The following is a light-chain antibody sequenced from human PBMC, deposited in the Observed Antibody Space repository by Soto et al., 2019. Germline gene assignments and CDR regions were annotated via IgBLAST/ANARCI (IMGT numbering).Light chain of an antibody. V-gene: IGLV1-40*01. Sequence: QTVVTQPPSVSGAPGQRVTISCTGSSSNIGAGYDVHWYQQLPGTAPKLLIYGNSNRPSGVPDRFSGSKSGTSASLAITGLQAEDEVDYYCQSYDSSLSGVVFGGGPKLTVL. CDR1: SSNIGAGYD. J-gene: IGLJ2*01. CDR2: GNS. CDR3: QSYDSSLSGVV.